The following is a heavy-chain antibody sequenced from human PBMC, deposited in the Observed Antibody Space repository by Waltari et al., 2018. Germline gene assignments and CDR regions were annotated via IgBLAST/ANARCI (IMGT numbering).Heavy chain of an antibody. D-gene: IGHD1-1*01. V-gene: IGHV1-69*01. CDR1: GGTFSNYA. CDR3: ARPRTTVGTGLWNDGLQI. CDR2: IIPVFRPA. Sequence: QVQLVQSGAEVKKPGSSVKVSCKASGGTFSNYAITWVRQAPGQGLEWLGGIIPVFRPAHYAQNCLDRVTITADESTSTAYMELMGLTSDDTAVYYCARPRTTVGTGLWNDGLQIWGQGTLVTVSS. J-gene: IGHJ3*02.